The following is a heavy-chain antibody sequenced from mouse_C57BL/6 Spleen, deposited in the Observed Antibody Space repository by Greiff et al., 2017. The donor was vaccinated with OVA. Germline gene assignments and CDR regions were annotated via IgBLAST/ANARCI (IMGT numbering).Heavy chain of an antibody. CDR2: IDPSDSET. D-gene: IGHD1-1*02. J-gene: IGHJ3*01. V-gene: IGHV1-52*01. CDR3: SRGGSSAWFAY. Sequence: QVQLQQPGAELVRPGSSVKLSCKASGYTFTSYWMHWVKQRPIQGLEWIGNIDPSDSETHYNQKFKDKATLTVDKSSSTAYMQLSSLTSEDSAVYYYSRGGSSAWFAYWGQGTLVTVSA. CDR1: GYTFTSYW.